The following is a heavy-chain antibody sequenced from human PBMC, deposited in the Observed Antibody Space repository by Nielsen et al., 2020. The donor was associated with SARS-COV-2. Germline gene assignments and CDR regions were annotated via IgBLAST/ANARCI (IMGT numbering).Heavy chain of an antibody. D-gene: IGHD6-19*01. CDR1: GGSISSSSYY. J-gene: IGHJ4*02. V-gene: IGHV4-39*07. CDR2: IYYSGST. CDR3: ARDTHTGYSSGWHFDY. Sequence: SETLSLTCTVSGGSISSSSYYRGWIRQPPGKGLEWIGSIYYSGSTYYNPSLKSRVTISVDTSKNQFSLKLSSVTAADTAVYYCARDTHTGYSSGWHFDYWGQGTLVTVSS.